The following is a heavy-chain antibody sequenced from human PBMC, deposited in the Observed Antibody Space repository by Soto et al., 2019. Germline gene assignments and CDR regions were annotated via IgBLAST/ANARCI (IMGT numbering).Heavy chain of an antibody. D-gene: IGHD5-18*01. CDR2: VSHVDST. V-gene: IGHV4-34*01. Sequence: SETLSLTCTVHGGSLGGYYWNWIRQSPGKALEWIGEVSHVDSTNYNPSLKGRATISLDTPKNQFSLKLTSMTAADTAMYFCARQIRYTYGYFPRYIDQWGQGTRVTVSS. CDR1: GGSLGGYY. CDR3: ARQIRYTYGYFPRYIDQ. J-gene: IGHJ4*02.